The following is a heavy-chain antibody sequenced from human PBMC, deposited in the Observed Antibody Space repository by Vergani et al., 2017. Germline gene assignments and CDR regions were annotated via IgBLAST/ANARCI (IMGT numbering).Heavy chain of an antibody. J-gene: IGHJ5*02. CDR1: GGSISSGGYY. V-gene: IGHV4-31*03. D-gene: IGHD3-16*01. CDR2: IYYSGST. Sequence: QVQLQESGPGLVKPSQTLSLTCTVSGGSISSGGYYWSWIRQHPGKGLEWIGYIYYSGSTNYNPSIKRRVTISVDTSKNQFSLKLSSVTAADTAVYYCARGQNMGNWFDPWGQGTLVTVSS. CDR3: ARGQNMGNWFDP.